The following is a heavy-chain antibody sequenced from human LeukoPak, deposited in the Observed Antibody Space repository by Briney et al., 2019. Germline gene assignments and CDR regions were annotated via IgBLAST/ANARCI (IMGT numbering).Heavy chain of an antibody. D-gene: IGHD1-26*01. CDR1: GGSFSGYY. CDR3: ARGPRYSLPRKNYYYYYMDV. Sequence: SETLSLTCAVYGGSFSGYYWSWIRQPPGKGLEWIGEINHSGSTNYNPSLKSRVTISVDTSKNQFSLKLSSVTAADTAVYYCARGPRYSLPRKNYYYYYMDVWGKGTTVTVSS. V-gene: IGHV4-34*01. J-gene: IGHJ6*03. CDR2: INHSGST.